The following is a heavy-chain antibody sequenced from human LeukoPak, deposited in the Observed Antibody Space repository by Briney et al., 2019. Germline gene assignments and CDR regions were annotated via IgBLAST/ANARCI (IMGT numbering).Heavy chain of an antibody. CDR3: ARHYYDTSGYYYGIDY. J-gene: IGHJ4*02. CDR1: GGSISSSSYY. D-gene: IGHD3-22*01. Sequence: SETLSLTCTVSGGSISSSSYYWGWIRQPPGKGLEWIGSIYSGYTYYNPSLKSRVTISVDTSKNQFSLKLSSVTAADTAVYYCARHYYDTSGYYYGIDYWGQGTLVTVSA. V-gene: IGHV4-39*01. CDR2: IYSGYT.